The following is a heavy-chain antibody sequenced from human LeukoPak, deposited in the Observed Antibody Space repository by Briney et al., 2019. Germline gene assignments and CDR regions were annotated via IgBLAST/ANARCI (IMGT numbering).Heavy chain of an antibody. Sequence: GGSLRLSCAASGLTFSSYAMSWVRQAPGKGLEWVSAISGSGGSTYYADSVKGRFTISRDNSKKTLYLQMNSLRAEDTAVYYCAKDHWILYWWGFDYWGQRTLVTVSS. CDR1: GLTFSSYA. CDR2: ISGSGGST. CDR3: AKDHWILYWWGFDY. D-gene: IGHD2-8*02. J-gene: IGHJ4*02. V-gene: IGHV3-23*01.